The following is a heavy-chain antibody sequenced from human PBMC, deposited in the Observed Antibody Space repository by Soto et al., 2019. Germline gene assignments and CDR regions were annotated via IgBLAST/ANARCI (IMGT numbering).Heavy chain of an antibody. J-gene: IGHJ4*02. CDR1: GFSFSDYW. CDR3: SRGGVFSGNYL. CDR2: IDTDGSTT. Sequence: EVQLVESGGGLVQPGGSLILSCAASGFSFSDYWMHWVRQAPGKGLVWVSCIDTDGSTTTYADSVKGRFTISRDNVKNTLYLQRDSLRAEDTALYYCSRGGVFSGNYLGGQGTLVTVSS. D-gene: IGHD1-26*01. V-gene: IGHV3-74*01.